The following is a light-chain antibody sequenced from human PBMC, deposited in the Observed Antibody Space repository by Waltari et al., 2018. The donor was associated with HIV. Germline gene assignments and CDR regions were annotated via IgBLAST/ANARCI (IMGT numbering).Light chain of an antibody. V-gene: IGLV1-44*01. CDR1: TSNIGIKT. J-gene: IGLJ3*02. CDR2: GNY. CDR3: ASWDASLNGWV. Sequence: QSVVTQPPSVSGTPGQTVTISCSGSTSNIGIKTVNWYQHLPGTAPKRLIYGNYKRPSGVPDRFSASKSGTSASLAISGLQSEDEADYYCASWDASLNGWVFGGGTKLTGL.